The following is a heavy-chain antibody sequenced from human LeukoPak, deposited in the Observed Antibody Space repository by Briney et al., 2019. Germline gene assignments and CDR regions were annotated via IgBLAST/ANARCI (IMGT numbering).Heavy chain of an antibody. CDR2: IIPILGIA. V-gene: IGHV1-69*02. CDR3: ARSPRVGDSSGYYSHWFDP. D-gene: IGHD3-22*01. Sequence: SVKLSCKASGGTFSSYTISWVRQAPGQGLEWIGRIIPILGIANYAQKIQGRVTITADKSTSTAYTELSSRRSEDTAVYYCARSPRVGDSSGYYSHWFDPWGQGTLVTVSS. J-gene: IGHJ5*02. CDR1: GGTFSSYT.